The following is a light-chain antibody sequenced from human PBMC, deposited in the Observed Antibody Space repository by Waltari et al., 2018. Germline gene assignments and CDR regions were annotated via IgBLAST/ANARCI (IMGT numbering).Light chain of an antibody. Sequence: EIVLTQSPATLSLSPGERATLSCRASRSVGNYLAWYQQKPGQAPRLLIYDASIRATGIPARFSGSGSGTDFTLTISSLEPEDFVVYFCQQRGNWPSGYTFGQGTKLEIK. CDR1: RSVGNY. CDR3: QQRGNWPSGYT. J-gene: IGKJ2*01. CDR2: DAS. V-gene: IGKV3-11*01.